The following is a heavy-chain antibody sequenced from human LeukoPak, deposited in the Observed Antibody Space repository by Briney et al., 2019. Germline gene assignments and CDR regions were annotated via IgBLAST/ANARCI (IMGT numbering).Heavy chain of an antibody. CDR3: ARRFRAAYFDY. J-gene: IGHJ4*02. Sequence: SETLSLTCAVYGGSFSGYYWSWIRQPPGKGLEWIGEINHSGSTNYNPSLKSRVTISVDTSKNQFSLKLSSVTAADTAVYYCARRFRAAYFDYWGQGTLVTVSS. D-gene: IGHD2-15*01. CDR1: GGSFSGYY. CDR2: INHSGST. V-gene: IGHV4-34*01.